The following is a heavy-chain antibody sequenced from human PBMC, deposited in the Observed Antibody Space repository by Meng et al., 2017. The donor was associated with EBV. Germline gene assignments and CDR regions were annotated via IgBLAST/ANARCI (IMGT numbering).Heavy chain of an antibody. V-gene: IGHV1-3*01. CDR2: INAGNGNT. CDR1: GYTFTSCA. D-gene: IGHD3-10*01. J-gene: IGHJ4*02. CDR3: ARLAPLVGSGSSKGLDY. Sequence: QVQLVQSGXEVKKXXXSVKVSCXASGYTFTSCAMHWVRQAPGQRLEWMGWINAGNGNTKYSQKFQGRVTITRDTSASTAYMELSSLRSEDTAVYYCARLAPLVGSGSSKGLDYWGQGTLVTVSS.